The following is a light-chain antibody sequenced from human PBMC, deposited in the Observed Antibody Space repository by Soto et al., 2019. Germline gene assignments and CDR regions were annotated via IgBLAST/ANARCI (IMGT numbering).Light chain of an antibody. J-gene: IGLJ2*01. CDR1: SSNIGSNT. Sequence: QTVVTQPPSASGTPGQRVTISCSGSSSNIGSNTVNWYQQLPGTAPKLLIYSNNQRPSGVPDRFSGSKSGTSASLAISGLPSEDEADDYCAAWDDRLNGVVFGGGTKLTVL. CDR2: SNN. CDR3: AAWDDRLNGVV. V-gene: IGLV1-44*01.